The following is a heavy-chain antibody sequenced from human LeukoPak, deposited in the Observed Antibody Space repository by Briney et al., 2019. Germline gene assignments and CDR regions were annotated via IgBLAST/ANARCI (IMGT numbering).Heavy chain of an antibody. CDR1: GYTXTGYF. CDR3: ARAQYYYPHHYYVY. Sequence: ASVKVSCKASGYTXTGYFMNWVRQAPGQGLEWMGWINPNSGDTTYAQKFQSRVTMTRDTSTSTAYMELSRLRSDDTAVYYCARAQYYYPHHYYVYWGQGTLVTVSS. J-gene: IGHJ4*02. CDR2: INPNSGDT. D-gene: IGHD3-10*01. V-gene: IGHV1-2*02.